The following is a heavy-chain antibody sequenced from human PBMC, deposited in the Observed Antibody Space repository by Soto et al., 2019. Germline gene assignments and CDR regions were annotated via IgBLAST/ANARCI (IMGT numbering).Heavy chain of an antibody. V-gene: IGHV1-8*01. J-gene: IGHJ6*03. CDR2: MNPNSGNT. CDR3: ALKKVGYYYYYMDV. D-gene: IGHD1-26*01. CDR1: GYTFTSYD. Sequence: ASVKVSCKASGYTFTSYDINWVRQATGQGLEWMGWMNPNSGNTGYAQKFQGRVNMTRNTSISTAYMELSSLRSEDTAVYYCALKKVGYYYYYMDVWGKGTTVTVSS.